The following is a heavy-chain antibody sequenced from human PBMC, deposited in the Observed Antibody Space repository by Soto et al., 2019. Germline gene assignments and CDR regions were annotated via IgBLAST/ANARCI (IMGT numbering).Heavy chain of an antibody. CDR2: ISGSGGST. Sequence: EVQLLESGGGLVQPGGSLRLSCAASGFTFSSYAMSWVRQAPGKGLEWVSAISGSGGSTYYADSVKGRFTISRDNSKNTQYLQMNSLRAEDTAVYYCAKGPEITIFGVVIVQYYYMDVWGKGTTVTVSS. J-gene: IGHJ6*03. D-gene: IGHD3-3*01. V-gene: IGHV3-23*01. CDR1: GFTFSSYA. CDR3: AKGPEITIFGVVIVQYYYMDV.